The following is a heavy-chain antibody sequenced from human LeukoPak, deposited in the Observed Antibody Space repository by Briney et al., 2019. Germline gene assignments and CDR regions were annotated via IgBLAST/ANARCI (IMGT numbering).Heavy chain of an antibody. CDR2: INPNSGGT. CDR1: GYTFTGYY. D-gene: IGHD2-2*01. Sequence: ASVKVSCKASGYTFTGYYMHWVRQAPGQGPEWMGWINPNSGGTNYAQKFQGWVTMTRDTSISTAYMELSRLRSDDTAVYYCARGYDCSSTSCYADFDYWGQGTLVTVSS. CDR3: ARGYDCSSTSCYADFDY. J-gene: IGHJ4*02. V-gene: IGHV1-2*04.